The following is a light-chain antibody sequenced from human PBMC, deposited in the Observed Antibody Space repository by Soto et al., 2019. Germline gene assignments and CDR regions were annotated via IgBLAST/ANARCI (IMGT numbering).Light chain of an antibody. J-gene: IGLJ3*02. CDR1: SSNIGAGYD. Sequence: QSVLTQPLSVSGAPGQRVTISCTGSSSNIGAGYDVHWYQQLPGTAPKLLIYGNSNRPSGVPDRFSGSKSGTSASLAITGLQAEDEADYYCQSYDSSLSGWVFGGGIKLTVL. V-gene: IGLV1-40*01. CDR3: QSYDSSLSGWV. CDR2: GNS.